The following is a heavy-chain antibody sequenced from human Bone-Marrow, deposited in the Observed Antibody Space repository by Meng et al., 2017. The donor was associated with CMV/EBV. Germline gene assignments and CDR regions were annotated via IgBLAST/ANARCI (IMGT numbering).Heavy chain of an antibody. D-gene: IGHD3-3*01. J-gene: IGHJ6*02. CDR3: ARGEVTIFGVLSNPYYYYGMDV. Sequence: GGSLRPSCAASGFTFSSYAMHWVRQAPGKGLEWVAVISYDGSNKYYADSVKGRFTISRDNSKNTLYLQMNSLRAEDTAVYYCARGEVTIFGVLSNPYYYYGMDVWGQGTTVTVSS. CDR2: ISYDGSNK. V-gene: IGHV3-30*04. CDR1: GFTFSSYA.